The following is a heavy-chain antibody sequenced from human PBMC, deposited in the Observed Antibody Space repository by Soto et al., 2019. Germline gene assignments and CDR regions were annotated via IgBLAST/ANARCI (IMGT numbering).Heavy chain of an antibody. CDR1: GFTFSSYW. CDR3: ARAMSSGSYFDY. CDR2: VYSDGSST. J-gene: IGHJ4*02. V-gene: IGHV3-74*01. D-gene: IGHD1-26*01. Sequence: GGSLRLSCAASGFTFSSYWMHWVRQVSGKGLVWVSRVYSDGSSTSYADSVKGRFTISRDNAKNTLYLQMNSLRAEDTAVYYCARAMSSGSYFDYWGQGALVTVSS.